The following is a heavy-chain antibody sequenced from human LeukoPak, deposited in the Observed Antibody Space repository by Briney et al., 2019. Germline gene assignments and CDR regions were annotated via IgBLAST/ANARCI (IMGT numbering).Heavy chain of an antibody. CDR2: IYYSGST. CDR1: GGSISSYY. J-gene: IGHJ4*02. D-gene: IGHD3-3*01. CDR3: ASRSSIWSGYQDTLYYFDS. V-gene: IGHV4-59*01. Sequence: SETLSLTCTVSGGSISSYYWSWIRQPPGKRLEWIGHIYYSGSTNYNPSLKSRVTISVDTSKNQFSLKLSSVTAADTAVYYCASRSSIWSGYQDTLYYFDSWGQGTLVTVSS.